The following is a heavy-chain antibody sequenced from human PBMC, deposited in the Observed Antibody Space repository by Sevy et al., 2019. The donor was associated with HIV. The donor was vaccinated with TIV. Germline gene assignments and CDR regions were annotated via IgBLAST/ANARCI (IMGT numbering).Heavy chain of an antibody. J-gene: IGHJ4*02. CDR1: GYSISSGYY. V-gene: IGHV4-38-2*02. Sequence: SETLSLTCTVSGYSISSGYYWGWIRQTPGKGLEWLGTISHRGKTHYNPSLKSRVTISVDTSKNQFSLRLNSVTAADTAVFYCARGSQPINYDENGYCDYWGQGTLVTVSS. CDR3: ARGSQPINYDENGYCDY. CDR2: ISHRGKT. D-gene: IGHD2-2*03.